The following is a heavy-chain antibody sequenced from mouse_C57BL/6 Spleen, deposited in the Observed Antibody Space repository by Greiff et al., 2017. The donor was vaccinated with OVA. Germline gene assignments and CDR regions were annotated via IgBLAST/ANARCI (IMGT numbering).Heavy chain of an antibody. CDR1: GYTFTSYW. CDR2: IDPSDSYT. CDR3: ARPYYYGSGRAMDY. Sequence: QVQLQQPGAELVKPGASVKLSCKASGYTFTSYWMQWVKQRPGQGLEWIGEIDPSDSYTNYNQKFKGKATLTVDTSSSTAYMQLSSLTSEDSAVYYCARPYYYGSGRAMDYWGQGTSVTVSS. V-gene: IGHV1-50*01. J-gene: IGHJ4*01. D-gene: IGHD1-1*01.